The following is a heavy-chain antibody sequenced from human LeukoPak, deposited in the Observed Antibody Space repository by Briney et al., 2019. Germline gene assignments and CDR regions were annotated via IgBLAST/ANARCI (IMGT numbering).Heavy chain of an antibody. CDR2: ISAYNGNT. CDR1: GYTFTSYG. CDR3: AREYYSGYDSYYFDY. V-gene: IGHV1-18*01. Sequence: ASVNVSCKASGYTFTSYGISWVRQAPGQGLEWMGWISAYNGNTNYAQKLQGRVTMTTDTSTSTAYMELRSLRSDDTAVYYCAREYYSGYDSYYFDYWGQGTLVTVSS. D-gene: IGHD5-12*01. J-gene: IGHJ4*02.